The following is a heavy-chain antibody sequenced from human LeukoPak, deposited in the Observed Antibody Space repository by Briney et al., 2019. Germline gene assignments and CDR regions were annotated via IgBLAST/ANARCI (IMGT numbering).Heavy chain of an antibody. D-gene: IGHD6-19*01. J-gene: IGHJ4*02. CDR1: GYVFNSFG. V-gene: IGHV1-18*01. CDR2: VSAYKGYT. Sequence: ASVKVSCKTSGYVFNSFGITWLRQAPGQGLEWMGWVSAYKGYTSHAQKFQDRVIMTTDTSTTTAYLELRNLKSDDTAVYYCAREAVSFVAVANDGYFDFWGQGSLVIVSS. CDR3: AREAVSFVAVANDGYFDF.